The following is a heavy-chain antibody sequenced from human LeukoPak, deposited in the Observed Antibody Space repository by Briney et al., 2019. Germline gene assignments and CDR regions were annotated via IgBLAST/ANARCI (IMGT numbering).Heavy chain of an antibody. V-gene: IGHV3-30*04. CDR1: GFTFRDYA. J-gene: IGHJ4*02. CDR2: ISYDGSYK. Sequence: GRSLRLSCTASGFTFRDYAMSWVRQAPGKGLEWVAVISYDGSYKFYADSVKGRFTISRDNSKSTLYLQMNSLRAEDTAVYYCAKDRYSGLNTIDYWGQGTLVTVSS. CDR3: AKDRYSGLNTIDY. D-gene: IGHD6-13*01.